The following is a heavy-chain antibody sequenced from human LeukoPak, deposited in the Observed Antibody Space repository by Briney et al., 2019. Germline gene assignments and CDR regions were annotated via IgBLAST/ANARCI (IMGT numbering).Heavy chain of an antibody. Sequence: GSLRLSCAASGFTFSLYAMNWVRQAPGKGLEWVSYINSGSSDKHYTESVRGRFTISRDNAKKTLYLQMNSLRAEDTAVYFCARDTYEPGLIDFWGQGTLVSVSS. CDR1: GFTFSLYA. V-gene: IGHV3-21*05. CDR2: INSGSSDK. J-gene: IGHJ4*02. CDR3: ARDTYEPGLIDF. D-gene: IGHD3-3*01.